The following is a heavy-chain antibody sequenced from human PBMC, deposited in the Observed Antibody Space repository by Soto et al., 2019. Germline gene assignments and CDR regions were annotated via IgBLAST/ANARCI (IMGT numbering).Heavy chain of an antibody. V-gene: IGHV4-34*01. J-gene: IGHJ6*02. CDR1: GGSFSGYY. D-gene: IGHD3-3*01. CDR3: ARGGLITIFGARVGPYGMDV. Sequence: SETLSLTCAVYGGSFSGYYWNWIRQPPGKGLEWIGEINHSGSTNYNPSLKSRVTISVDTSKNQFSLKLSSVTAADTAVYYCARGGLITIFGARVGPYGMDVWGQGTTVTVSS. CDR2: INHSGST.